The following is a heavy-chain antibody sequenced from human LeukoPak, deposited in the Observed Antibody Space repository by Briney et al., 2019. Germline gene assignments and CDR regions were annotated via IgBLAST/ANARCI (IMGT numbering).Heavy chain of an antibody. CDR3: AKDVAYSGSYREYYMDV. D-gene: IGHD1-26*01. Sequence: SETLSLTCAVYGGSFSGYYWSWIRQPPRKGLEWTGEINHSGSTNYNPSLKSRVTISVDTSKNQFSLKLSSVTAADTAVYYCAKDVAYSGSYREYYMDVWGKGTTVTVSS. CDR1: GGSFSGYY. J-gene: IGHJ6*03. V-gene: IGHV4-34*01. CDR2: INHSGST.